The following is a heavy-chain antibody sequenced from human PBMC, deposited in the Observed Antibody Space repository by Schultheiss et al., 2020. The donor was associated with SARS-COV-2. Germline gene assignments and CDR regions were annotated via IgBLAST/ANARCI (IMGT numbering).Heavy chain of an antibody. CDR2: IYSGGST. CDR3: SKGGGKRILLWFRELPGYFDY. J-gene: IGHJ4*02. CDR1: GFTVSSNY. V-gene: IGHV3-53*01. D-gene: IGHD3-10*01. Sequence: GGSLRLSCAASGFTVSSNYMSWVRQAPGKGLEWVSVIYSGGSTYYADSVKGRFTISRDNSKNTLYLQMNSLRAEETAVYYCSKGGGKRILLWFRELPGYFDYWGQGTLVTVSS.